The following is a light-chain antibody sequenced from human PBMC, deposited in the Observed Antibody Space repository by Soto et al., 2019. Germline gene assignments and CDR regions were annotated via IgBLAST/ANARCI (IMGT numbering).Light chain of an antibody. CDR1: QSVSSN. Sequence: EIVLTPSPSTLSLSPGERATLSCMASQSVSSNLAWYQQKPGQAPRLLIYGASTRATGIPARFSGSGSGTEFTLTISSLQSEDFAVYYCQQYNNWPGPVGQVSKVDIK. V-gene: IGKV3-15*01. J-gene: IGKJ1*01. CDR3: QQYNNWPGP. CDR2: GAS.